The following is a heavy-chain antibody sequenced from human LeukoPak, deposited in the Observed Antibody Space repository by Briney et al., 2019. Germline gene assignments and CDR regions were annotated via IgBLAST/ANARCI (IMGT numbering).Heavy chain of an antibody. D-gene: IGHD6-19*01. V-gene: IGHV4-59*08. Sequence: SETLSLTCTVSGGSISSYCWSWIRQPPGKGLEWIGYIYYSGSTNYNPSLKSRVTISVDTSKNQFSLKLSSVTAADTAVYYCTSSSGWTGDFQHWGQGTLVTVSS. CDR2: IYYSGST. J-gene: IGHJ1*01. CDR3: TSSSGWTGDFQH. CDR1: GGSISSYC.